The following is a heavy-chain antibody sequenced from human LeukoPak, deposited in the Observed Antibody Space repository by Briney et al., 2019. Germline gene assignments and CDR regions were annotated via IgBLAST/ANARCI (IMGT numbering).Heavy chain of an antibody. J-gene: IGHJ4*02. V-gene: IGHV3-21*01. Sequence: GGSLRLSCAASGFTFSSYSMNWVRQAPGKGLEWVSSISSTSSYIYYADSVKGRFTISRDNAKNSQYLQMNSLRAEDTAVYFCARVSSGWVVDLYYFDHWGQGTLVTVSS. CDR2: ISSTSSYI. CDR1: GFTFSSYS. D-gene: IGHD6-19*01. CDR3: ARVSSGWVVDLYYFDH.